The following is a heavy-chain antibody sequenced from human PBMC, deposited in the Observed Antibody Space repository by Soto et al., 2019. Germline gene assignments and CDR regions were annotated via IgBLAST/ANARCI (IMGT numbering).Heavy chain of an antibody. V-gene: IGHV1-18*04. J-gene: IGHJ4*02. Sequence: GASVKVSCKASGYTFTSYGISWVRQAPGQGLEWMGWISAYNGNTNYAQKLQGRVTMTTDTSTSTAYMELRSLRSDDTAVYYCARSAYYYDSSGYYYPVYFDYWGQGTLVTVSS. CDR1: GYTFTSYG. CDR3: ARSAYYYDSSGYYYPVYFDY. CDR2: ISAYNGNT. D-gene: IGHD3-22*01.